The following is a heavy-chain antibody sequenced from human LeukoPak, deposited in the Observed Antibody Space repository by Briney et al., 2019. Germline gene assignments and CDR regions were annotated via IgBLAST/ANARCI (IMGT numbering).Heavy chain of an antibody. CDR3: VRRQYQNWGFDL. J-gene: IGHJ2*01. Sequence: GGSLRLSCAASEFIVSGYHLSWVRQAPGKGLEWLSVFYRATGSYHADSVKGRFTSSRHDSNNPLSLQMNNLRPDDSAVYYCVRRQYQNWGFDLWGRGTLVTVSS. CDR1: EFIVSGYH. D-gene: IGHD2-2*01. CDR2: FYRATGS. V-gene: IGHV3-53*04.